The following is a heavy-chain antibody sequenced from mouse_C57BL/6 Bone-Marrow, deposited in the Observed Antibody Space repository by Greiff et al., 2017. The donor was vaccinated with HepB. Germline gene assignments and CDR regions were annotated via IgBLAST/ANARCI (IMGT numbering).Heavy chain of an antibody. V-gene: IGHV5-16*01. Sequence: VQLKESEGGLVQPGSSMKLSCTASGFTFSDYYMAWVRQVPEKGLEWVANINYDGSSTYYLDSLKSRFIISRDNAKNILYLQMSSLKSEDTATYYCARTGRGYDAAMDYWGQGTSVTVSS. D-gene: IGHD2-2*01. CDR3: ARTGRGYDAAMDY. CDR2: INYDGSST. CDR1: GFTFSDYY. J-gene: IGHJ4*01.